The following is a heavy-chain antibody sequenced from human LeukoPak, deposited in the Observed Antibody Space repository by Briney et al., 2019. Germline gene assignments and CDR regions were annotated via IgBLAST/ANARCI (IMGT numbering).Heavy chain of an antibody. CDR1: GGSISTSSYC. CDR3: ARGRTFDP. CDR2: IFYSGST. Sequence: PSETLSLTCTVSGGSISTSSYCWGWIRQPPGKGLEWIGNIFYSGSTYYSPSLKSRVTISLDTSRNQFSLKLTSVTAADTAVYYCARGRTFDPWGQGTLVTVSS. J-gene: IGHJ5*02. V-gene: IGHV4-39*07.